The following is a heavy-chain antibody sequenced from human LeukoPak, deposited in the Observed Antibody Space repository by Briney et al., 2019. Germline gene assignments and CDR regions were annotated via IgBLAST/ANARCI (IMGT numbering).Heavy chain of an antibody. V-gene: IGHV1-2*06. Sequence: ASVKVSCKASGYTFTGYYMHWGRQAPGQGLEWMGRINPNSGGTNYAQKCQGRVTMTRDTSISTAYMELSRLRSDDTAVYYCARLGSYGSGSTPFYYYYMDVWGKGTTVTVSS. CDR2: INPNSGGT. D-gene: IGHD3-10*01. J-gene: IGHJ6*03. CDR1: GYTFTGYY. CDR3: ARLGSYGSGSTPFYYYYMDV.